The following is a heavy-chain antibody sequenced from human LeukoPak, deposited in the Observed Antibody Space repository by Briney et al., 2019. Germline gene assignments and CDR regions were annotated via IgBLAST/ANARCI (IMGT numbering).Heavy chain of an antibody. CDR2: TRNKANSYTT. Sequence: GGPLRLSCAASGFTFSDHYMDWVRQAPGKGLEWVGRTRNKANSYTTEYAASVKGRFTISRDDSKSSLYLQMNSLKTEDTSIYYCTRVYSSSWSGSYFDYWGQGTLVTVSS. J-gene: IGHJ4*02. V-gene: IGHV3-72*01. D-gene: IGHD6-13*01. CDR3: TRVYSSSWSGSYFDY. CDR1: GFTFSDHY.